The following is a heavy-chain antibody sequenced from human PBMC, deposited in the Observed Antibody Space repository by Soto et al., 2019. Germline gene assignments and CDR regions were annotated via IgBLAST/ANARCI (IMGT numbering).Heavy chain of an antibody. CDR2: LNPSGAST. CDR3: SYQLSSYYYYYTDV. D-gene: IGHD2-2*01. Sequence: QVQLVQSGAEVKKPGASVKVSCKASGYTFTSYYMHWVRQAPGQGLEWMGILNPSGASTSYAQKSPGRVTIARDTSTSTVCMGMGSLSSEATAVYYCSYQLSSYYYYYTDVWGKGTTVTVSS. J-gene: IGHJ6*03. V-gene: IGHV1-46*01. CDR1: GYTFTSYY.